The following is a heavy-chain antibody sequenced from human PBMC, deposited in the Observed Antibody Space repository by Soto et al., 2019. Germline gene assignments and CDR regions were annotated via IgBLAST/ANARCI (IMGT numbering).Heavy chain of an antibody. V-gene: IGHV4-34*01. CDR3: ARVTTYYYGSGSTNWFDP. Sequence: SETLSLTCAVYGGSFSGYYWSWIRQPPGKGLEWIGEINHSGSTNYNPSLKSRVTISVDTSKNQFSLKLSSVTAADTAVYYCARVTTYYYGSGSTNWFDPWGQGTLVTVS. CDR2: INHSGST. D-gene: IGHD3-10*01. CDR1: GGSFSGYY. J-gene: IGHJ5*02.